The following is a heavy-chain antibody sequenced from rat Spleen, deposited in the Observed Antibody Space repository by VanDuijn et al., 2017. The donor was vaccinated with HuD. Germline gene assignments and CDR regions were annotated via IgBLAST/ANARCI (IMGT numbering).Heavy chain of an antibody. CDR2: ISPSGDRT. CDR1: GFTLSKSG. CDR3: VTDRFSADYWYFDL. D-gene: IGHD3-2*01. J-gene: IGHJ1*01. V-gene: IGHV5-19*01. Sequence: EVQLVESGGGLVQPGRSLKLSCAASGFTLSKSGIHWIRQAPTKGLEWVASISPSGDRTYYRDSVKGRFTISRDNAKSTLELQMDSLRSEDTATYYCVTDRFSADYWYFDLWGPGTMVTVSS.